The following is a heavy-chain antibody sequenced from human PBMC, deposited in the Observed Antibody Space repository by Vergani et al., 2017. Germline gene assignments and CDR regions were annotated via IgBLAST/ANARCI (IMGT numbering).Heavy chain of an antibody. CDR2: IQFDGSNQ. D-gene: IGHD3-16*01. J-gene: IGHJ4*02. Sequence: QVQLVESGGGVVQRGGSLRLPCATFGFTLSYYDMQRIRQGPGKGLEFVAFIQFDGSNQYYADPVKGRFTLSRDFSKNTLYLQMNSLRTHDTATYYCSKHFRGWGIDYWGQGTQVVVSS. CDR1: GFTLSYYD. CDR3: SKHFRGWGIDY. V-gene: IGHV3-30*02.